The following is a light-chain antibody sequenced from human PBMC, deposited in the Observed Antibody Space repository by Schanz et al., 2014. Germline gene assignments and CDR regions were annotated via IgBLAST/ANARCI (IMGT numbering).Light chain of an antibody. V-gene: IGLV2-14*03. CDR3: QSFDSSLSGWV. J-gene: IGLJ3*02. CDR1: SSDVGTYNY. Sequence: QSALTQPASVSGSPGQSITISCTGTSSDVGTYNYVSWYQHHPGKAPKLMIYDVSDRPSGVPDRFSGSKSGTSASLAITGLQAEDEADYYCQSFDSSLSGWVFGGGTKLTVL. CDR2: DVS.